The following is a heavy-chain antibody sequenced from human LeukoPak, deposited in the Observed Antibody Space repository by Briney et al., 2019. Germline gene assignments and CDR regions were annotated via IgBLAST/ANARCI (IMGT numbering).Heavy chain of an antibody. J-gene: IGHJ3*01. V-gene: IGHV1-2*06. D-gene: IGHD3-22*01. CDR2: INPNRGVT. Sequence: ASVKVSCKASGYTFTGYYMHWVRQAPGQGLEWMGRINPNRGVTKYAQKFQGRVTMTTDRSTSTAYMELRSLRSDDTAVYYCAKDRVYYYDSGGYVDSSDVWGQGAMVTV. CDR1: GYTFTGYY. CDR3: AKDRVYYYDSGGYVDSSDV.